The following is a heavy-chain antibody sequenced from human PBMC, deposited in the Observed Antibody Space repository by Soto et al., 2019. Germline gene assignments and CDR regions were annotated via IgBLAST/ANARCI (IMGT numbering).Heavy chain of an antibody. CDR2: ISYDGSNK. D-gene: IGHD5-18*01. J-gene: IGHJ4*01. V-gene: IGHV3-30*18. Sequence: GGSLRLSCAASGFTFSSYGMHWVRQAPGKGPEWVAVISYDGSNKYYADSVKGRFTISRDNSKNTLYLQMNSLRAEDTAVYYCAKHLYSYGLHWGHGTLVTVSS. CDR1: GFTFSSYG. CDR3: AKHLYSYGLH.